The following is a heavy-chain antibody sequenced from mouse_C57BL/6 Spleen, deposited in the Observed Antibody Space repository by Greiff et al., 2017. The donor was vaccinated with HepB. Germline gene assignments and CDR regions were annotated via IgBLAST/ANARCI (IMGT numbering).Heavy chain of an antibody. CDR3: ARNDDVPFAY. V-gene: IGHV2-2*01. Sequence: QVQLQQSGPGLVQPSQSLSITCTVSGFSLTSYGVHWVRQSPGKGLEWLGVIWSGGSTDYNAAFISRLSISKDNSKSQVFFKMNSLQADDTAIYYCARNDDVPFAYWGQGTLVTVSA. CDR1: GFSLTSYG. J-gene: IGHJ3*01. D-gene: IGHD2-12*01. CDR2: IWSGGST.